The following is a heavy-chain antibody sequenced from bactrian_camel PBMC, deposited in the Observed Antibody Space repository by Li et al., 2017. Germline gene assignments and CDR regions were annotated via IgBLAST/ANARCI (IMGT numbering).Heavy chain of an antibody. CDR1: GFTLDDSD. D-gene: IGHD3*01. CDR3: APGRVRRCNY. V-gene: IGHV3S55*01. CDR2: IRLDGTT. Sequence: HVQLVESGGGTVQAGGSLRLSCLVSGFTLDDSDVGWYRQAPGKECEPVADIRLDGTTVYADSVKGRFTISQDLGKNMVYLEMNMLKPEDSAVYYCAPGRVRRCNYWGRGTQVTVS. J-gene: IGHJ4*01.